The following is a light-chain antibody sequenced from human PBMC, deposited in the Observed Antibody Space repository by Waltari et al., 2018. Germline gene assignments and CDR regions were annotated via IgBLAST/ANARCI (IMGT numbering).Light chain of an antibody. CDR3: LQYNGAPRT. Sequence: IQMTRSPSPVSATVGDRGTITCRDSQNINTWLDWHKQKPGKAPKLLIYKASSLESGVPSRFSGSGSGTEFTLTISSLQPDDFATYYCLQYNGAPRTFGQGTKVEVK. J-gene: IGKJ1*01. CDR2: KAS. V-gene: IGKV1-5*03. CDR1: QNINTW.